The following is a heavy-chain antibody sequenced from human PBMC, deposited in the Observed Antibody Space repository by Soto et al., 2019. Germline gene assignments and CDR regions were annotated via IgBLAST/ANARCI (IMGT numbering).Heavy chain of an antibody. V-gene: IGHV4-4*02. CDR2: VHISGHS. D-gene: IGHD1-1*01. J-gene: IGHJ5*01. CDR1: GGSVRAPDW. CDR3: ARVRQGCSANNCYFDP. Sequence: SETLSFTCTLSGGSVRAPDWWNWVRQSPDKGLEWIAEVHISGHSNYNPSLRSRVSVSIDSSKNQFYLNLNSVTAADTAIYYCARVRQGCSANNCYFDPWGQGTQVTVSS.